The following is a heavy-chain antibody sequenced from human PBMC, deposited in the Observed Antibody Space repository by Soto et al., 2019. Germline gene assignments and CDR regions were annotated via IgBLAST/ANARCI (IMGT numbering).Heavy chain of an antibody. CDR1: GFTFSSYA. Sequence: GGSLRLSCAASGFTFSSYAMSWVRQAPGKGLEWVSAISGSGGSTYYADSVKGRFTISRDNSKNTLYLQMNSLRAEDTAVYYCAKGGLYGDFLIYFDYWGQGTLVTVSS. D-gene: IGHD4-17*01. J-gene: IGHJ4*02. V-gene: IGHV3-23*01. CDR2: ISGSGGST. CDR3: AKGGLYGDFLIYFDY.